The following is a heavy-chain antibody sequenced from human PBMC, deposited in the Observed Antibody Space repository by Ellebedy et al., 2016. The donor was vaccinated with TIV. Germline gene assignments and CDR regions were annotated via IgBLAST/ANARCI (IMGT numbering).Heavy chain of an antibody. CDR2: MWFDGSNK. J-gene: IGHJ4*02. CDR3: AREYEEYYFDY. CDR1: GFTFSSYG. V-gene: IGHV3-33*01. D-gene: IGHD3-10*01. Sequence: GGSLRLSCAVSGFTFSSYGMHWVRQAPGKGLEWVAYMWFDGSNKNYADSVKGRFTISRDNSKNTLYLQMNSLRAEDTAVYYCAREYEEYYFDYWGQGTLVTVSS.